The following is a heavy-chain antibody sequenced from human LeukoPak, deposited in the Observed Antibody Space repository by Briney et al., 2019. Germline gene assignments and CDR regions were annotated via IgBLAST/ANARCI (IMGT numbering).Heavy chain of an antibody. CDR1: GGSVTTYY. CDR2: FHYTGST. CDR3: ARGEGSNYGSYFDY. Sequence: PSETLSLTCTVSGGSVTTYYWSWIRQPPGKEPEWIGFFHYTGSTDYNPSLKSRVTISVDTSQNQFSLKLSSVTAADTAVYYCARGEGSNYGSYFDYWGQGTLVTVSS. V-gene: IGHV4-59*02. J-gene: IGHJ4*02. D-gene: IGHD4-11*01.